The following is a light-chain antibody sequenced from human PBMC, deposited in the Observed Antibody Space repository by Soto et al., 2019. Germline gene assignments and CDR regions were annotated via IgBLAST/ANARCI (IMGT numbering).Light chain of an antibody. J-gene: IGKJ1*01. CDR2: KAS. CDR3: QHYNSYSEA. Sequence: DIQMTQSPSTLSGYVGDRVTITCRASQTISSWLAWYQQKPGKAPKLLIYKASTLKSGVPSRFSGSGSGTEFTLTISSLQPDDFATYYCQHYNSYSEAFGQRTNVDI. V-gene: IGKV1-5*03. CDR1: QTISSW.